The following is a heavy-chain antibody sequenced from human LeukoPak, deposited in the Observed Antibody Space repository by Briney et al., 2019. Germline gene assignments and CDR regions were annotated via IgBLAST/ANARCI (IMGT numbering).Heavy chain of an antibody. V-gene: IGHV3-23*01. CDR2: ISGSGGST. D-gene: IGHD3-22*01. Sequence: GGSLRLSCAASGFTFGSYAMSWVRQAPGKGLEWVSAISGSGGSTYYADSVKGRFTISRDNSKNTLYLQMNSLRAEDTAVYYCAKGPIVVVITTSLSCDYWGQGTLVTVSS. J-gene: IGHJ4*02. CDR1: GFTFGSYA. CDR3: AKGPIVVVITTSLSCDY.